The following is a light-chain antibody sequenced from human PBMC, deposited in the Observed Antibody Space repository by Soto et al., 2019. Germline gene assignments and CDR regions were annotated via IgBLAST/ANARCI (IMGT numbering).Light chain of an antibody. CDR3: QQYGSSPQT. V-gene: IGKV3-20*01. Sequence: EIVLTQSPGTLSLSPGERATLSCRASQSVSSNYLAWYQQKPGQAPRLLIYDASSRATGIPDSFSGSGSGTDFTLTISRLEPEDFAVYYCQQYGSSPQTFGQGTKVESK. J-gene: IGKJ1*01. CDR1: QSVSSNY. CDR2: DAS.